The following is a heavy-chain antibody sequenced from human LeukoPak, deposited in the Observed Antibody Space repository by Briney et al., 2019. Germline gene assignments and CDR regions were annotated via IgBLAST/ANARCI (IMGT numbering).Heavy chain of an antibody. Sequence: GGSLRLSCAASGFTFNNYWMSWVRQAPGKGLEWVANIKQDGSEKYSVDSVKGRFTISRDNAKNSLYLQMNSLRAEDTAVYYCARDGYCSSTSCYALYYYYYYYMDVWGKGTTVTVSS. CDR3: ARDGYCSSTSCYALYYYYYYYMDV. CDR2: IKQDGSEK. J-gene: IGHJ6*03. V-gene: IGHV3-7*01. CDR1: GFTFNNYW. D-gene: IGHD2-2*03.